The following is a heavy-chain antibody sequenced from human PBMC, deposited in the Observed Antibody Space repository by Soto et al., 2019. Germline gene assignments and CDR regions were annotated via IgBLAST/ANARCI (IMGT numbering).Heavy chain of an antibody. CDR1: GFTFRSYA. D-gene: IGHD6-13*01. CDR3: ARGDSNSWSDF. CDR2: ISYDGTNK. V-gene: IGHV3-30*01. Sequence: QVQLVESGGGVVQPGRSLRLSCAASGFTFRSYAMDWVRQAPGKGLEWVAVISYDGTNKYYADSAKGRFTISRDNSKNTLSLQMNSLRPDDTAVYYCARGDSNSWSDFWGQGTLVTVSS. J-gene: IGHJ4*02.